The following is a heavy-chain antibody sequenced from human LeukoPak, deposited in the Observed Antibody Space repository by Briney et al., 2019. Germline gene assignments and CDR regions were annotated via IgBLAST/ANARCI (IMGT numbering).Heavy chain of an antibody. CDR1: GGSISSGSYY. D-gene: IGHD5-18*01. Sequence: PSETLSLTCTVSGGSISSGSYYWSWIRQPAGKGLEWIGRIYTSGSTSYNPSLESRVTISVDTSKNQFSLKLSSVTAADTAVYYCARGRYNYALEDYFDYWGQGTLVTVSS. CDR2: IYTSGST. CDR3: ARGRYNYALEDYFDY. V-gene: IGHV4-61*02. J-gene: IGHJ4*02.